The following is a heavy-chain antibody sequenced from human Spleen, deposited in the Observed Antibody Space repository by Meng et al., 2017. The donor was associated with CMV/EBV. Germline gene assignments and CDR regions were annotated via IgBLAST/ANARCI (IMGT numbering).Heavy chain of an antibody. V-gene: IGHV1-2*02. CDR3: ARSHSPHSGSSYFDY. Sequence: ASVKVSCKASGGTFSSYAISWVRQAPGQGLEWMGWINPNGGGTNYAQKFQGRVTMTRDTSINTAYVELTSLTSDDTALYYCARSHSPHSGSSYFDYWGQGPLVTVSS. CDR2: INPNGGGT. J-gene: IGHJ4*02. CDR1: GGTFSSYA. D-gene: IGHD6-13*01.